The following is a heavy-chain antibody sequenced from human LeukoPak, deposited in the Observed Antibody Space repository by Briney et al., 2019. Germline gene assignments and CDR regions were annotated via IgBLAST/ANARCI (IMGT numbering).Heavy chain of an antibody. Sequence: GGSLRLSCAASGFTFSSYWMTWVRQAPGKGLEWVANIKQDGSEKYYVDSVKGRFTISRDNAKNSLYLQMNSLRAEDTAVYYCARERGYGSVIYPFDYWGQGTLVTVSS. J-gene: IGHJ4*02. D-gene: IGHD5-18*01. CDR1: GFTFSSYW. CDR3: ARERGYGSVIYPFDY. V-gene: IGHV3-7*01. CDR2: IKQDGSEK.